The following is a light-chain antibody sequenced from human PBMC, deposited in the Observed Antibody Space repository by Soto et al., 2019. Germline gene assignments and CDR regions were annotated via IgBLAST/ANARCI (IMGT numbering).Light chain of an antibody. CDR1: SSNIGAGYD. V-gene: IGLV1-40*01. CDR2: GNS. CDR3: QSYDSSLRVVV. Sequence: QLVLTQPPSVSGAPGQRVTISCTGSSSNIGAGYDVHWYQQIPGTAPKLLIYGNSNRPSGVPDRFSGSKSGTSASLAITGLQAEDEADYYCQSYDSSLRVVVFGGGTKLTVL. J-gene: IGLJ2*01.